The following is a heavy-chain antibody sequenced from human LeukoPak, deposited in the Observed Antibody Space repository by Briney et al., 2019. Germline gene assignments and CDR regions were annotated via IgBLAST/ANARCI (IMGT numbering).Heavy chain of an antibody. CDR1: GFTFDDYT. V-gene: IGHV3-43*01. Sequence: GGSLRLSCAASGFTFDDYTMHWVRQAPGKGLEWVSLISWDGGSTYYADSVKGRFTISRDNSKNSLYLQMNSLRTEDTALYYCAKDGLDYYDSSGYTWFDPWGQGTLVTVSS. CDR2: ISWDGGST. J-gene: IGHJ5*02. CDR3: AKDGLDYYDSSGYTWFDP. D-gene: IGHD3-22*01.